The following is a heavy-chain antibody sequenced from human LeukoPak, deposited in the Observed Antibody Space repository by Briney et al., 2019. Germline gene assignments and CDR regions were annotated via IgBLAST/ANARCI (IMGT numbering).Heavy chain of an antibody. J-gene: IGHJ4*02. Sequence: GGSLRLSCAASGFNLTRYIMNWVRQAPGKGLEWVSSISSSSSYIYYADSVKGRFTISRDNAKNSLYLQMNSLRAEDTAVYYCARVGDFGASDYWGQGTLVTVSS. CDR2: ISSSSSYI. CDR1: GFNLTRYI. D-gene: IGHD1-26*01. V-gene: IGHV3-21*01. CDR3: ARVGDFGASDY.